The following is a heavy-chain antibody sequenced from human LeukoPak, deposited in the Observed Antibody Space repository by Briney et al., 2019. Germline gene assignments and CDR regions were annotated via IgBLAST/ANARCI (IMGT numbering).Heavy chain of an antibody. V-gene: IGHV4-59*08. J-gene: IGHJ3*02. CDR1: GASTSSSY. D-gene: IGHD6-13*01. Sequence: KPSATLSLTCTVSGASTSSSYWSWIRQSPGKGLEWIGYGYYSGSTYYNPSLRCRVTISVDMSKNQFSLRLNSVTAADTAVYYCARPIYTSSWYAFDIWGQGTTVTVSS. CDR2: GYYSGST. CDR3: ARPIYTSSWYAFDI.